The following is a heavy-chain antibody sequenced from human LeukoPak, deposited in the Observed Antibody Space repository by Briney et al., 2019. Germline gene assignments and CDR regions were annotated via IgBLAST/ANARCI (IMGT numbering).Heavy chain of an antibody. J-gene: IGHJ4*02. CDR1: GFTFSHYW. CDR2: IESDGGRT. V-gene: IGHV3-74*01. D-gene: IGHD2-2*01. CDR3: ARVGHCSSTACFIDY. Sequence: PGGSLRLSCAASGFTFSHYWMHWVRQAPGKGLVWVSRIESDGGRTDYADSLKGRFTISRDNAKNTLYLEMNRLRAEDTAVYYCARVGHCSSTACFIDYWGQGTLVTVSS.